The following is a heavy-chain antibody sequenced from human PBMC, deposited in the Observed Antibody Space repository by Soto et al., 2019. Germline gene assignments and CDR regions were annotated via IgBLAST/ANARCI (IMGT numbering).Heavy chain of an antibody. CDR1: GFTFSSYS. J-gene: IGHJ4*02. D-gene: IGHD3-3*01. Sequence: PGGSLRLSCAASGFTFSSYSMNWVRQAPGKGLEWVSYISSSSSTIYYADSVKGRFTISRDNAKNSLYLQMNSLRAEDTAVYYCARGPIFGVVMGTDYWGQGTLVTVSS. CDR2: ISSSSSTI. V-gene: IGHV3-48*01. CDR3: ARGPIFGVVMGTDY.